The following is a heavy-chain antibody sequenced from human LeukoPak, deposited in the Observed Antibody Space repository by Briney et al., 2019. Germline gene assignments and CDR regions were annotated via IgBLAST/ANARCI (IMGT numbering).Heavy chain of an antibody. Sequence: SETLSLTCTVSGDSIRNYYWSWIRQAPGKGLEWIGYIYFTGSTKYNPSLKSRVTIAVDTSENQLSLKLNSATAAGTAVYYYARHYYDSSGYYYSSKNYFDSWGQGSLVTVSS. V-gene: IGHV4-59*08. CDR1: GDSIRNYY. CDR3: ARHYYDSSGYYYSSKNYFDS. CDR2: IYFTGST. D-gene: IGHD3-22*01. J-gene: IGHJ4*02.